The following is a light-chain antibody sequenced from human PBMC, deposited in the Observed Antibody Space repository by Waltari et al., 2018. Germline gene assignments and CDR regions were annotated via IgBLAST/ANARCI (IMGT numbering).Light chain of an antibody. CDR3: QQYNNWPPWT. Sequence: EIVMTQSPATLSVSPGESATLSCRASQRVNNNLAWYQQKPGQAPRLLIYGASTRATGIPGRFSGSGSGTEFTLTISGLQSEDFAVYYCQQYNNWPPWTFGRGTKVE. V-gene: IGKV3-15*01. CDR1: QRVNNN. CDR2: GAS. J-gene: IGKJ1*01.